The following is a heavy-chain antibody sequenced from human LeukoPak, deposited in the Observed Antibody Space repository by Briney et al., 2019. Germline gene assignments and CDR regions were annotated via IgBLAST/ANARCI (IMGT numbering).Heavy chain of an antibody. CDR3: ARGANQNLYSGCWLPVDY. V-gene: IGHV1-69*06. CDR1: GGTFSSYA. Sequence: ASVKVSCKASGGTFSSYAISWVRQAPGQGLEWMGGIIPIFGTANYAQKFQGRVTITADKSTSTAYMELSSLRSEDTAVYYCARGANQNLYSGCWLPVDYWGQGTLVTVSS. CDR2: IIPIFGTA. D-gene: IGHD6-19*01. J-gene: IGHJ4*02.